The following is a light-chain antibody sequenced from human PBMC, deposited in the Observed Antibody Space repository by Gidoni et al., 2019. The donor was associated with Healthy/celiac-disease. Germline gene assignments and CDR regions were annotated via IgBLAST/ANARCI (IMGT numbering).Light chain of an antibody. Sequence: EIVLPQSPGTLSLSPGARATLSCRASQSVSSSYLAWYQQKPGQAPRLLIYGASSRATGIPDRFSGSGSGTDFTLTISRQEPEDFAVYYCQQYGSSPPWTFGQGTKVEIK. CDR1: QSVSSSY. CDR3: QQYGSSPPWT. J-gene: IGKJ1*01. V-gene: IGKV3-20*01. CDR2: GAS.